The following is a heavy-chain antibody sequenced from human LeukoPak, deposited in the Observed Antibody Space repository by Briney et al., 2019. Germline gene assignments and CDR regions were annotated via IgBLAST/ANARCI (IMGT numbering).Heavy chain of an antibody. CDR3: AKDRVCSGGSCYFDY. J-gene: IGHJ4*02. D-gene: IGHD2-15*01. CDR2: ISDGGGGT. Sequence: GGSLRLSCAASGFTFSSLAMTWVRQAPGKGLEWVSGISDGGGGTSYADSVKGRFTISRDNSQSTLYLQMNSLRAEDTAVYYCAKDRVCSGGSCYFDYWGQGTLVTVSS. V-gene: IGHV3-23*01. CDR1: GFTFSSLA.